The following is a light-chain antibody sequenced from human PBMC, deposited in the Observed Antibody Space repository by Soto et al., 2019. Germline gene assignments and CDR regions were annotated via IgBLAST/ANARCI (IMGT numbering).Light chain of an antibody. Sequence: EIVLPQSPGTLSLSPGERATLSCRASQSVGSRFLAWYQQKPGQAPRLLMYGASNRATGIPDRFSGTGSGTDFTLTISRLEPEDFAVYYCQQYGSSPYTFGLGTKLEIK. CDR1: QSVGSRF. CDR3: QQYGSSPYT. CDR2: GAS. V-gene: IGKV3-20*01. J-gene: IGKJ2*01.